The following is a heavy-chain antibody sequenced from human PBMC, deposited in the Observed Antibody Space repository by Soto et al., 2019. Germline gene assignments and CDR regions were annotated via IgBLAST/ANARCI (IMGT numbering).Heavy chain of an antibody. Sequence: SETLSLTCTVSGGSISSYYWSWIRQPPGKGLEWIGYIYYSGSTNYNPSLKSRVTISVGTSKNQFSLKLSSVTAADTAVYYCARVTELAYYDILTGYLNWFDPWGQGTLVTVSS. CDR1: GGSISSYY. V-gene: IGHV4-59*08. CDR2: IYYSGST. D-gene: IGHD3-9*01. J-gene: IGHJ5*02. CDR3: ARVTELAYYDILTGYLNWFDP.